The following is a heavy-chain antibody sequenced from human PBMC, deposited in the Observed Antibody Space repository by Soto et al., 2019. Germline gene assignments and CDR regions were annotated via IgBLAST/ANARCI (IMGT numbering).Heavy chain of an antibody. CDR3: ARQRSIAAHNWNYWFDP. J-gene: IGHJ5*02. CDR2: INPNSGGT. V-gene: IGHV1-2*04. CDR1: GYTFTGYY. Sequence: ASVKVSCKASGYTFTGYYMHWVRQAPGQGLEWMGWINPNSGGTNYAQKFQGWVTMTRDKSISTAYLQWSSLKASDTAMYYCARQRSIAAHNWNYWFDPWGQGTLVTVSS. D-gene: IGHD1-7*01.